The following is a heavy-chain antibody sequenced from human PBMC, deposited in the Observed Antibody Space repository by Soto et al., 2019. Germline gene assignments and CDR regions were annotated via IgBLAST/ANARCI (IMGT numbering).Heavy chain of an antibody. V-gene: IGHV4-34*01. CDR2: INHSGST. D-gene: IGHD5-18*01. J-gene: IGHJ4*02. CDR3: ASSRWRGYSYAHFDY. CDR1: GGSFSGYY. Sequence: KTSETLSLTCAVYGGSFSGYYWSWIRQPPGKGLEWIGEINHSGSTNYNPSLKSRVTISVDTSKNQFSLKLSSVTAADTAVYYCASSRWRGYSYAHFDYWGQGTLVTVSS.